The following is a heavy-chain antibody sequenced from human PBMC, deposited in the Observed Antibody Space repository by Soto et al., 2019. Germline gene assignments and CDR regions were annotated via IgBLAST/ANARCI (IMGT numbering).Heavy chain of an antibody. J-gene: IGHJ6*02. Sequence: GASVKVSCKASGGTFSSYAISWVRQAPGQGLEWMGGIIPIFGTANYAQKFQGRVTITADESTSTAYMELSSLRSEDTAVYYCARGRAPEWELDVYGMDVWGQGTTVTVSS. V-gene: IGHV1-69*13. CDR3: ARGRAPEWELDVYGMDV. CDR2: IIPIFGTA. D-gene: IGHD1-26*01. CDR1: GGTFSSYA.